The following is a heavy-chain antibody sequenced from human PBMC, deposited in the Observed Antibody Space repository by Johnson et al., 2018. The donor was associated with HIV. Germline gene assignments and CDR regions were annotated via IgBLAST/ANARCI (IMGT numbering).Heavy chain of an antibody. V-gene: IGHV3-30*18. J-gene: IGHJ3*02. Sequence: QVQLVESGGGVVQPGGSLRLSCAASGFTFSSYGMHWVRQAPGKGLEWVAVISYDGSHKYYEDPVKGRFTISRDNSKNTVWLQLNSLRAEDTGVYYCAKGEYFDSGGYYHVVMNGFDIWGQGTTVIVSS. CDR1: GFTFSSYG. D-gene: IGHD3-22*01. CDR3: AKGEYFDSGGYYHVVMNGFDI. CDR2: ISYDGSHK.